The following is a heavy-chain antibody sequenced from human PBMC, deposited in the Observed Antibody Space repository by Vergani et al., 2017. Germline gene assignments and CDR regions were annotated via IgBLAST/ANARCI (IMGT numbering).Heavy chain of an antibody. V-gene: IGHV4-34*02. D-gene: IGHD2-8*02. Sequence: QVQLQQWGAGVVKPSGTLSLTCAVFGESFSSFNWSWIRQPPGKGLEWIGEINNDGHTNYNPSLESQVTVSRDTARNQFSLNLLSVTAADTAMYYCAGRPRVKLVEGEIVTKRTFDYLSQGSQVTDSS. J-gene: IGHJ4*02. CDR2: INNDGHT. CDR1: GESFSSFN. CDR3: AGRPRVKLVEGEIVTKRTFDY.